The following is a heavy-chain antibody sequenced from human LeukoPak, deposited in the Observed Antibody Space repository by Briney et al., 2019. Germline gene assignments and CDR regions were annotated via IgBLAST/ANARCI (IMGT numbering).Heavy chain of an antibody. D-gene: IGHD3-16*01. Sequence: SETLSLTCTVSGCSISTYYWSCIRQPTGKGLEWIGRIYPSGNTNYNPSLRSRVTMSIDTSKNQFSLKLGSVTAADTAVYYCARTPVPNYGSMDVWGQGTTVTVSS. V-gene: IGHV4-4*07. CDR3: ARTPVPNYGSMDV. J-gene: IGHJ6*02. CDR2: IYPSGNT. CDR1: GCSISTYY.